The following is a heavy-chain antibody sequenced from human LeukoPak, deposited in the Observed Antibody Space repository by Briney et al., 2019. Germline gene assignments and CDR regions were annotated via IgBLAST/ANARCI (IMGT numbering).Heavy chain of an antibody. Sequence: GGSLILSCAASGFTFSNAWMSWVRQAPGKGLEWVSYISSSGSTIYYADSVKGRFTISRDNAKNSLYLQMNSLRAEDTAVYYCAELGITMIGGVWGKGATVTISS. CDR1: GFTFSNAW. V-gene: IGHV3-11*04. CDR3: AELGITMIGGV. D-gene: IGHD3-10*02. J-gene: IGHJ6*04. CDR2: ISSSGSTI.